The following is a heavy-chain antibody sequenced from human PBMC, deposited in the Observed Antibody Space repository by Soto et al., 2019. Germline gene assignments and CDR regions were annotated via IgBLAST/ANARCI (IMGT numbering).Heavy chain of an antibody. D-gene: IGHD2-8*01. J-gene: IGHJ5*02. CDR2: ISGGGGSI. V-gene: IGHV3-23*01. CDR1: GFTFSSYA. Sequence: PGGSLRFSCAASGFTFSSYAMNWVRQAPGKGLEWVSGISGGGGSIYYADSVKGRFTISRDNSRNTLYLQMNSLRVDDTAVYYCTRDLMVAPGLNYFDPWGQGTLVTVSS. CDR3: TRDLMVAPGLNYFDP.